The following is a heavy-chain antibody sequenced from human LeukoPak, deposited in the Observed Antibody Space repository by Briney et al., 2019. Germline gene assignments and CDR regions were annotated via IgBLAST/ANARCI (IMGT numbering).Heavy chain of an antibody. CDR3: ARDRYEIKSPSYYFDY. Sequence: PGRSLRLSCAASGFTFSSYAMRWVRQAPGKGLEWVAVISYDGSNKYYADSVKGRFTISRDNSKNTLYLQMNSLRAEDTAVYYCARDRYEIKSPSYYFDYWGQGTLVTVSS. CDR2: ISYDGSNK. J-gene: IGHJ4*02. CDR1: GFTFSSYA. V-gene: IGHV3-30-3*01. D-gene: IGHD3-16*02.